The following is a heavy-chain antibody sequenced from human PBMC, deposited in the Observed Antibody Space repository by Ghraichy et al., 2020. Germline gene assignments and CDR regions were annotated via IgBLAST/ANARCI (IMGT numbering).Heavy chain of an antibody. CDR1: GFTFRTYW. D-gene: IGHD3-22*01. V-gene: IGHV3-74*01. Sequence: GGSLRLSYAASGFTFRTYWMHWVRQAPGKGLVWVSRINTDGSGTNYADSVKGRFAISRDNAKNTLYLQMNSLGADDTAVYYCASGGDSSYWGQGTLVIVSS. J-gene: IGHJ4*02. CDR2: INTDGSGT. CDR3: ASGGDSSY.